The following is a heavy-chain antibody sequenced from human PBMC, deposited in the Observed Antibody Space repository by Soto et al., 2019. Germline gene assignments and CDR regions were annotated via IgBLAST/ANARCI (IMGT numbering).Heavy chain of an antibody. CDR2: IKSKTDGGTT. Sequence: GGSLRLSCEASGFTFSNAWMSWVRQAPGKGLEWVGRIKSKTDGGTTDDAAPVKGRFTISRDDSKNTLYLLMNSLKTEDTAVYYCTTDMGYYYYYYMDVWGKGTTVTVSS. D-gene: IGHD3-10*01. CDR1: GFTFSNAW. V-gene: IGHV3-15*01. J-gene: IGHJ6*03. CDR3: TTDMGYYYYYYMDV.